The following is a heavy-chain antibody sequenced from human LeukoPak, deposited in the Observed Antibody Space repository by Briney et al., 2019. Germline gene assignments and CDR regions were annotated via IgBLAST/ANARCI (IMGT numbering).Heavy chain of an antibody. D-gene: IGHD3-16*02. CDR1: GGTFSSYA. V-gene: IGHV1-18*01. CDR2: ISAYNGNT. J-gene: IGHJ5*02. CDR3: ARSAQYRNWFDP. Sequence: RASVKVSCKASGGTFSSYAISWVRQAPGQGLEWMGWISAYNGNTNYAQKLQGRVTMTTDTSTSTAYMELRSLRSDDTAVYYCARSAQYRNWFDPWGQGTLVTVSS.